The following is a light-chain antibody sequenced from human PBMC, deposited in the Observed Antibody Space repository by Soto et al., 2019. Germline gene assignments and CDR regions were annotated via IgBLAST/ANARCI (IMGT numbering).Light chain of an antibody. Sequence: EIVLTQSPAPLSLSPGGRATLSCRASQSVSSYLAWYQQKPGQAPRLLIYDASNRATGIPARFSGSGSGTDFTLTISSLEPEDVAVYYCQQRSNWPLTLGGGTKVDIK. CDR2: DAS. J-gene: IGKJ4*01. CDR3: QQRSNWPLT. V-gene: IGKV3-11*01. CDR1: QSVSSY.